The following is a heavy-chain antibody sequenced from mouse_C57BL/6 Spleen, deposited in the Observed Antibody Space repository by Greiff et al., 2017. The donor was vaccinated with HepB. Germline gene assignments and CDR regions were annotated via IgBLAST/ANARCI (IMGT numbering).Heavy chain of an antibody. CDR2: IYPGDGDT. CDR1: GYAFSGYW. V-gene: IGHV1-80*01. Sequence: VKLMESGAELVKPGASVKISCKASGYAFSGYWMNWVKQRPGKGLEWIGQIYPGDGDTNYNGKFKGKATLTADKSSSTAYMQLSSLTSEDSAVYFGAREGIYDGYYLFAYWGQGTLVTVSA. D-gene: IGHD2-3*01. CDR3: AREGIYDGYYLFAY. J-gene: IGHJ3*01.